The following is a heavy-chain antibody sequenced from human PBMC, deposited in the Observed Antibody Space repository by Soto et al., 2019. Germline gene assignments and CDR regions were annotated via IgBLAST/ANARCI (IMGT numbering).Heavy chain of an antibody. CDR1: GGTFSSYA. Sequence: GALVKVSCMASGGTFSSYAINWVRQAPGQGLEWMGGIIPIFGTANYAQKFQGRVTITADESTSTAYMELSSLRSEETAVYYCASGVGGGDGYNLREYYGMDVWGQGTTVTVS. CDR2: IIPIFGTA. D-gene: IGHD3-16*01. V-gene: IGHV1-69*13. CDR3: ASGVGGGDGYNLREYYGMDV. J-gene: IGHJ6*02.